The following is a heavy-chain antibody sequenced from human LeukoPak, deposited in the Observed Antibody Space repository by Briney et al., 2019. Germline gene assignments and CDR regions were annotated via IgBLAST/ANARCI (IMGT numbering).Heavy chain of an antibody. V-gene: IGHV3-30*04. Sequence: QPGGSLRLSCAASGITFSSYDMHWVRQAPGKGLEWVAVISYDGSNKYYADSVKGRFTISRDNSKNTLYLQMNSLRAEDTAVYYCAKGAGVYNGYYLDYWGQGTLVTVSS. CDR3: AKGAGVYNGYYLDY. CDR2: ISYDGSNK. J-gene: IGHJ4*02. D-gene: IGHD1-1*01. CDR1: GITFSSYD.